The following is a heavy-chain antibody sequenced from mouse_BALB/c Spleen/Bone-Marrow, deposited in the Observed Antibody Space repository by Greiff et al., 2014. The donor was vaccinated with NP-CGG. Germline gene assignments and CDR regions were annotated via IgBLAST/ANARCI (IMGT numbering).Heavy chain of an antibody. CDR3: TRGGNWDDFDY. CDR1: GFTFCSFG. Sequence: EVKLVESGGGLVQPGGSRKLSCAASGFTFCSFGMHWVRQTPEKGLEWVAYISSGSSTIYYADTVKGRFTISRDNPKNTLFLQVTSLRSEDTAMYYCTRGGNWDDFDYWGQGTTLTVSS. D-gene: IGHD4-1*01. V-gene: IGHV5-17*02. J-gene: IGHJ2*01. CDR2: ISSGSSTI.